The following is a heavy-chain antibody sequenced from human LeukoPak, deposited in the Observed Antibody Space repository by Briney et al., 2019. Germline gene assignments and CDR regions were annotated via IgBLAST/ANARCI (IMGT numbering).Heavy chain of an antibody. Sequence: GASVKVSCKTSGYTFTGYYLHWVRQAPGQGLEWMGWINPNSGATNYAQKFQGRVTMTRDTSISTAYMELSRLRSDDTAVYYCARDRRLEGWINPIAYWGQGTLVTVSS. CDR3: ARDRRLEGWINPIAY. V-gene: IGHV1-2*02. CDR1: GYTFTGYY. J-gene: IGHJ4*02. CDR2: INPNSGAT. D-gene: IGHD5-12*01.